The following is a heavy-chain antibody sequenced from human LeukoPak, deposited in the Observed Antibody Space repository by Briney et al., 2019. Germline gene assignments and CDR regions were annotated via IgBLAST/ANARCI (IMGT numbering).Heavy chain of an antibody. D-gene: IGHD3-22*01. CDR2: INPSGGST. CDR1: GYTFTSYY. J-gene: IGHJ6*03. Sequence: GSSVKVSCKASGYTFTSYYMHWVRQAPGQGLEWMGIINPSGGSTSYAQKFQGRVTMTRDMSTSTVYMELSSLRSEDTAVYYRARDAYDSSGPYYYMDVWGKGTTVTVSS. V-gene: IGHV1-46*01. CDR3: ARDAYDSSGPYYYMDV.